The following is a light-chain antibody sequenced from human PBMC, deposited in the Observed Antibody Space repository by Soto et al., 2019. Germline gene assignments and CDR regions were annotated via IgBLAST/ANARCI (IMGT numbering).Light chain of an antibody. Sequence: ENVLTQSPGTLSLSPGERATLSCRASQSVTSSYLAWCQQKPGQAPRLLIYSASSRATGVPDRFSGSGSATDFTLTISRVEPEDFAVYYCQQYGSSPLTFGGGTKVDIK. CDR2: SAS. J-gene: IGKJ4*01. CDR1: QSVTSSY. CDR3: QQYGSSPLT. V-gene: IGKV3-20*01.